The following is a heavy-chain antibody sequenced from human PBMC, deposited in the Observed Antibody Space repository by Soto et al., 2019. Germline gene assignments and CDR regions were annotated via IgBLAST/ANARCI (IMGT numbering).Heavy chain of an antibody. V-gene: IGHV3-21*01. D-gene: IGHD3-10*01. CDR1: GFTLSSYS. CDR2: ISSSSSHI. J-gene: IGHJ6*02. Sequence: PGGSLRLSCADSGFTLSSYSMSWFRQASGKGLEWVSSISSSSSHIYYADSVKGRFTISRDNARNSLYLQMNSLRAEDTAVYYCVRERGLSSYYGMDVWGQGTTVTVSS. CDR3: VRERGLSSYYGMDV.